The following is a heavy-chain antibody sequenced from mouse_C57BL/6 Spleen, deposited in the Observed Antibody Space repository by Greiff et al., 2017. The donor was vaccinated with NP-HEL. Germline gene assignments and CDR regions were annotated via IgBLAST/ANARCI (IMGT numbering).Heavy chain of an antibody. CDR1: GFTFSDYG. CDR3: ARAVSPIYYYGSSYFDY. D-gene: IGHD1-1*01. CDR2: ISSGSSTI. V-gene: IGHV5-17*01. Sequence: EVMLVESGGGLVKPGGSLELSCAASGFTFSDYGMHWVRQAPEKGLEWVAYISSGSSTIYYADTVKGRFTISRDNAKNTLFLQMTSLRSEDTAMYYCARAVSPIYYYGSSYFDYWGQGTTLTVSS. J-gene: IGHJ2*01.